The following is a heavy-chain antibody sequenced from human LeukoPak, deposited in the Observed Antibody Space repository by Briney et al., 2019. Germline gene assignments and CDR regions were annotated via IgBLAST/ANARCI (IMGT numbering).Heavy chain of an antibody. CDR3: AKGGESYYGSGSFTPFDY. CDR2: IRSDGSNK. J-gene: IGHJ4*02. D-gene: IGHD3-10*01. CDR1: GFSFSSYG. V-gene: IGHV3-30*02. Sequence: GGSLRLSCAGSGFSFSSYGMHWVRQAPGKGLEWMAFIRSDGSNKYYADSVKGRFTISRDNSKNTLYPQMNSLRAEDTAMYYCAKGGESYYGSGSFTPFDYWGQGTLVTVSS.